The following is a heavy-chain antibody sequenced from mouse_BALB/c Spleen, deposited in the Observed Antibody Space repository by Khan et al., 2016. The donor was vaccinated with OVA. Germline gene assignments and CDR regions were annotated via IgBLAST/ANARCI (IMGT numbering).Heavy chain of an antibody. CDR3: PRSIVLYVDF. J-gene: IGHJ2*01. CDR1: GFNIKDYY. D-gene: IGHD2-3*01. V-gene: IGHV14-1*02. CDR2: IDPENGNT. Sequence: VQLQQSGSELVRPGALVKLSCKASGFNIKDYYMHWVTQRPEQGLEWIGWIDPENGNTIYDPKFQGKASITAETSSNTAYLQLSSLTSEDTAVSYCPRSIVLYVDFWDQGTTLTGSS.